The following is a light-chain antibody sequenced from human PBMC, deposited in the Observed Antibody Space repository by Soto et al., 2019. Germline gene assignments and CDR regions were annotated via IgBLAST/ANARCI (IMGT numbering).Light chain of an antibody. J-gene: IGKJ2*01. CDR3: QQSYSILMYT. Sequence: DIQMTQSPSSLSASVGDRVTITCRASQSISSYLNWYQQKPGKAPKLLIYGASSLQSGVPSRFSGSGSGTYFTLTISSPQPEDFATYYRQQSYSILMYTFGQGTKVDIK. CDR2: GAS. V-gene: IGKV1-39*01. CDR1: QSISSY.